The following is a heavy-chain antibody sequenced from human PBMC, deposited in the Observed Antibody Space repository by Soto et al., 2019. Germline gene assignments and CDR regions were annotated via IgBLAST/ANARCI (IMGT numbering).Heavy chain of an antibody. V-gene: IGHV4-39*01. CDR1: GGSINSSSYY. CDR2: IYYSGST. J-gene: IGHJ5*02. D-gene: IGHD6-6*01. CDR3: ARLSIAARLGFDP. Sequence: MASETLSLTCTVSGGSINSSSYYWGWIRQPPGKGLEWIGSIYYSGSTYYNPSLKSRVTISVDTSKNQSSLKLSSVTAADTAVYYCARLSIAARLGFDPWGQGTLVTVAS.